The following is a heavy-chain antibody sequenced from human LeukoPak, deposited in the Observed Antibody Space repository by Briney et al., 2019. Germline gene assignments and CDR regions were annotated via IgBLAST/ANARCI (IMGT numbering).Heavy chain of an antibody. CDR2: ISSSSDYI. CDR1: GFTFSGYA. CDR3: ARDRDIVVVPSAYCFDY. D-gene: IGHD2-2*01. J-gene: IGHJ4*02. V-gene: IGHV3-21*06. Sequence: GGSLRLSCAASGFTFSGYAMSWVRQAPGKGLEWVSSISSSSDYIFYADSVKGRFTISRDNAKNSLYLQMNSLRAEDTAVYYCARDRDIVVVPSAYCFDYWGQGTLVTVSS.